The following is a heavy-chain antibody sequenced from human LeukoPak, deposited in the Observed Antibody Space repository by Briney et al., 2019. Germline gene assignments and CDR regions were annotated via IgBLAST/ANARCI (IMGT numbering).Heavy chain of an antibody. CDR2: ISYDGSNK. CDR3: AKDAGFGENNNRREFDW. D-gene: IGHD3-10*01. Sequence: GGSLRLSCAASGFTFSTYGMHWVRQAPGKGLEWVAVISYDGSNKYYADSVKGRFTISRDNSKNTLYLQMNSLRTEDTAVYYCAKDAGFGENNNRREFDWWGQGTLVTVSS. V-gene: IGHV3-30*18. CDR1: GFTFSTYG. J-gene: IGHJ4*02.